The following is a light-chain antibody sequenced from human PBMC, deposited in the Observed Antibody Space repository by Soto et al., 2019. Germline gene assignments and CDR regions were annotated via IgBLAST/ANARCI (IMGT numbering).Light chain of an antibody. CDR2: AAF. CDR3: QQVKSYPST. J-gene: IGKJ4*01. Sequence: IRMTQSPYSLSASVGDRVTITCRASQSISNYLSWFQQKPGRGPELLIYAAFNLQSGVPSRFSASGSGTDFTLTISSLQPEDFATYFCQQVKSYPSTFGGGTKV. V-gene: IGKV1-39*01. CDR1: QSISNY.